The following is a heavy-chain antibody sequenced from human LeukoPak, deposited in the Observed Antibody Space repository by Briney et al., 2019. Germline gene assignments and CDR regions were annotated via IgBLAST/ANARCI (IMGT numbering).Heavy chain of an antibody. D-gene: IGHD2-2*01. V-gene: IGHV5-51*01. J-gene: IGHJ4*02. CDR3: ARHALGCSSTSCYEDF. Sequence: GESLKISCKGSGYRFTNYWIAWVRPMPGKGLEWMGIIYPGDSDTRYSPSFQGQVTISADKSISTAYLQWSSLRASDTAMYYCARHALGCSSTSCYEDFWGQGTLVTVSS. CDR2: IYPGDSDT. CDR1: GYRFTNYW.